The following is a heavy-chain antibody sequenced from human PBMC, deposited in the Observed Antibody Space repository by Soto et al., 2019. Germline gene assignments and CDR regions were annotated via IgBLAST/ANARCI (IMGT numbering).Heavy chain of an antibody. CDR2: IWYDGSNK. D-gene: IGHD2-2*01. Sequence: QVQLVESGGGVVQPGRSLRLSCAASGFTFSSYGMHWVRQAPGKGLEWVAVIWYDGSNKYYADSVKGRFTISRDNSKNTLYLQMNSLGAEDTAVYYCASTVPAAPPPLGSSSFDYWGQGTLVTVSS. CDR3: ASTVPAAPPPLGSSSFDY. J-gene: IGHJ4*02. V-gene: IGHV3-33*01. CDR1: GFTFSSYG.